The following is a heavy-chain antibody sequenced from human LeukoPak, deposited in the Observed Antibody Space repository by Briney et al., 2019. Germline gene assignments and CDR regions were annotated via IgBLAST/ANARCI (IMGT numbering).Heavy chain of an antibody. V-gene: IGHV3-30*02. CDR2: IRYDGSNK. J-gene: IGHJ4*02. Sequence: GGSLRLSCAASGFTFSSYGMHWVRQAPGKGLEWVAFIRYDGSNKYYADSVKGRFTISRDNAKNSLYLQMNSLRAEDTAVYYCARPPTSYCGGDCYLDYWGQGTLVTVSS. D-gene: IGHD2-21*02. CDR3: ARPPTSYCGGDCYLDY. CDR1: GFTFSSYG.